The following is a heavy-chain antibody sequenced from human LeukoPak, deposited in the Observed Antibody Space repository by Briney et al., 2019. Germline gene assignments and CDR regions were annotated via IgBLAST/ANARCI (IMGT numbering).Heavy chain of an antibody. Sequence: GGSLRLSCTASGLTFSIYWMSWVRQAPGKGLEWVASIKEDGSEEHYVDSVKGRFTISRDNARNSVHVQMNSLRAEDTAVYFYARIRPGNYFDYWGQGALVTVSS. CDR2: IKEDGSEE. D-gene: IGHD6-6*01. V-gene: IGHV3-7*01. J-gene: IGHJ4*02. CDR1: GLTFSIYW. CDR3: ARIRPGNYFDY.